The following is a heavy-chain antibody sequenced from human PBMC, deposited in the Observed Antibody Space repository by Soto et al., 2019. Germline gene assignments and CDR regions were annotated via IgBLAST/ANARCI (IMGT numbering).Heavy chain of an antibody. Sequence: QVQLQGSGPGLVRPSGTLSLTCSVSGSSVTDYSWTWLRQPAGMGLEWIGLIYRSGSTTYNPSLESRVTMSLDKSKPQFSLRLTSVTAAETAVYYCARVFYTDSGGYPRPLFDSWSQGTLVTVSS. CDR2: IYRSGST. J-gene: IGHJ4*02. CDR1: GSSVTDYS. CDR3: ARVFYTDSGGYPRPLFDS. D-gene: IGHD3-22*01. V-gene: IGHV4-4*07.